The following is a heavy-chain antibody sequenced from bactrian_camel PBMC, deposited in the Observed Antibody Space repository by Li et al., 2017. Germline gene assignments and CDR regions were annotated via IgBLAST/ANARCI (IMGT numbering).Heavy chain of an antibody. CDR1: GSIYGDAC. J-gene: IGHJ6*01. V-gene: IGHV3S26*01. CDR3: AAGQGVGWCLDVIRVGAEADFDY. D-gene: IGHD5*01. Sequence: HVQLVESGGGSVQAGGSLRLSCGASGSIYGDACVGWLRQAPGKEREGIATIDSDGDTAYVGSMKGRFTISVDNAKNTLYLQMNSLNPEDTGTYTCAAGQGVGWCLDVIRVGAEADFDYWGQGTQVTVS. CDR2: IDSDGDT.